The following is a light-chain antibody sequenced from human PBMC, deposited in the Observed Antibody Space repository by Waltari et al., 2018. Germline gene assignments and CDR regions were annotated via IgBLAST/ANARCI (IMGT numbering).Light chain of an antibody. V-gene: IGKV1-5*03. Sequence: DIQMPQSPSTLSASVGDRVTITCRASQSVKNNLAWYQQKPGNAPKVLIHQAFILESGVPSRFSGSGFGTEFILSISSLQPDDFATYYCQEYDSLPVTFGGGTKVEIK. CDR1: QSVKNN. J-gene: IGKJ4*01. CDR2: QAF. CDR3: QEYDSLPVT.